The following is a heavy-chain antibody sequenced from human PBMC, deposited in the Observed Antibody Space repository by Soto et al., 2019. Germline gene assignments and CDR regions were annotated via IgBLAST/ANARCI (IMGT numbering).Heavy chain of an antibody. D-gene: IGHD2-8*01. CDR2: INPNSGGT. CDR3: ARGSSMEGQNYYGMDV. V-gene: IGHV1-2*04. Sequence: ASVKVSCKASGYTFTGYYMHWVRQAPGQGLEWMGWINPNSGGTNYAQKFQGWVTMTRDTSISTAYMELSRLRSDDTAVYYCARGSSMEGQNYYGMDVWGQGTTVTVSS. CDR1: GYTFTGYY. J-gene: IGHJ6*02.